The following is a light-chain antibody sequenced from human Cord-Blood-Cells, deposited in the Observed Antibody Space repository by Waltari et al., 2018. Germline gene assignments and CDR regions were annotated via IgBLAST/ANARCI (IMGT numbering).Light chain of an antibody. Sequence: QSALTQPASVSGSPGQSITISCTGTSSDVGSYNLVSWYQQHAGKAPKLTIYEVSKRPSGMSNGFSGSKSGNTASLTISGLQAEDEADYYCCSYAGSSAWVFGGGTKLTVL. V-gene: IGLV2-23*02. CDR2: EVS. J-gene: IGLJ3*02. CDR1: SSDVGSYNL. CDR3: CSYAGSSAWV.